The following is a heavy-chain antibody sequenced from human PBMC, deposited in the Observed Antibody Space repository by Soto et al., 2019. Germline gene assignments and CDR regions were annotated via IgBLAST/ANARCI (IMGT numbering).Heavy chain of an antibody. Sequence: GGSLRLSCTASGFTFFTYAMTWVRQAPGKGLEWVSSITDTGVSTYYADSVKGRFTISRDNSKNTLYLQMNSLRTDDSAVYYCAKDTPDGYWDFDYWGQGTLVTVS. V-gene: IGHV3-23*01. D-gene: IGHD4-17*01. CDR3: AKDTPDGYWDFDY. CDR1: GFTFFTYA. J-gene: IGHJ4*02. CDR2: ITDTGVST.